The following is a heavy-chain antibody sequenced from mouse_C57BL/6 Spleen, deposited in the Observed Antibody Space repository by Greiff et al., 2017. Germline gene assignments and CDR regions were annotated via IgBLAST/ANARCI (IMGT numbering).Heavy chain of an antibody. D-gene: IGHD1-1*01. CDR3: ARSHYYGSSYWFAY. J-gene: IGHJ3*01. Sequence: VQLQQSGPELVKPGASVKISCKASGYAFSSSWMNWVKQRPGKGLEWIGRIYPGDGDTNYNGKVKGKATLTADKSSSTAYMQLSSLTSEDSAVYFCARSHYYGSSYWFAYWGQGTLVTVAA. CDR1: GYAFSSSW. V-gene: IGHV1-82*01. CDR2: IYPGDGDT.